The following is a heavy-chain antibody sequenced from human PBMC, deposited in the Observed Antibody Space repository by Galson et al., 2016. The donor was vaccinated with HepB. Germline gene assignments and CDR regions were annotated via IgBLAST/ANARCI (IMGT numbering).Heavy chain of an antibody. V-gene: IGHV3-30-3*02. Sequence: SLRLSCAASGFTFTSRAMHWVRQAPGKGLEWVAAISYDGRKIFYADSVRGRFSISRDNSKNTLFLQMNSLRAEDTAVYYCTKTGSGWYLDYWGQGTLVTVSS. CDR3: TKTGSGWYLDY. CDR2: ISYDGRKI. CDR1: GFTFTSRA. J-gene: IGHJ4*02. D-gene: IGHD6-19*01.